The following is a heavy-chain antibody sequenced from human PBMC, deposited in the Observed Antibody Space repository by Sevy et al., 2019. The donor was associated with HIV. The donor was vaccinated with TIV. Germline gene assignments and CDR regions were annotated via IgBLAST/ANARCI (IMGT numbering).Heavy chain of an antibody. CDR1: ESTFNGFD. CDR2: IGTAHNT. D-gene: IGHD2-15*01. V-gene: IGHV3-13*04. CDR3: ATARAGAAFFFEY. Sequence: GGSLRLSCAASESTFNGFDIHWVRQAPGKGLEWVSGIGTAHNTYYPASVKGRFTISRENAKNSAFLQMNSLRAGDTAVYYCATARAGAAFFFEYWGQGILVTVSS. J-gene: IGHJ4*02.